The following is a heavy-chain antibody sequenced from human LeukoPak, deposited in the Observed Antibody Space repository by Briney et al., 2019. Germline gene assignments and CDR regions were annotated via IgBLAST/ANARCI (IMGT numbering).Heavy chain of an antibody. CDR2: INHSGST. V-gene: IGHV4-34*01. CDR1: GGSFSGYY. Sequence: SETLSLTYAVYGGSFSGYYWSWISLPRGKGLEWIGEINHSGSTNYNPSLKSRVTISVDTSKNQFSLKLSSVTAADTAVYYCARSPYYDILTGYPAGYFDYWGQGTLVTVSS. CDR3: ARSPYYDILTGYPAGYFDY. D-gene: IGHD3-9*01. J-gene: IGHJ4*02.